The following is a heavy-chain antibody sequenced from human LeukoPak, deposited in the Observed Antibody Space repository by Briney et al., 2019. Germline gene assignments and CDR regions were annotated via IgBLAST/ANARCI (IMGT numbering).Heavy chain of an antibody. CDR3: ARLSPTYYDFWSSSAFDI. D-gene: IGHD3-3*01. CDR2: MSPNSGNI. CDR1: GYTFTGYD. J-gene: IGHJ3*02. Sequence: ASVKVSCKASGYTFTGYDINWVRQATGQGLEWMGWMSPNSGNIGYAQKFQGRVTITRNTSISTAYMELSSLRSEDTAVYYCARLSPTYYDFWSSSAFDIWGQGTMVTVSS. V-gene: IGHV1-8*03.